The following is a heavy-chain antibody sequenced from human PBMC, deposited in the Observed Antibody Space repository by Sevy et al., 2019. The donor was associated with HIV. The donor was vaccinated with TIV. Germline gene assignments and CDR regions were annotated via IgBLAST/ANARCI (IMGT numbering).Heavy chain of an antibody. CDR2: ISSSGSTI. J-gene: IGHJ3*02. V-gene: IGHV3-48*03. D-gene: IGHD2-21*02. CDR1: GFTFSSYE. CDR3: AREPAVVVTSDAFDI. Sequence: GGSLRLSCAASGFTFSSYEMNWGRQAPGKGLEWVSYISSSGSTIYYADSVKGRFTISRDNAKNSLYLQMNSLRAEDTAVYYCAREPAVVVTSDAFDIWGQGTMVTVSS.